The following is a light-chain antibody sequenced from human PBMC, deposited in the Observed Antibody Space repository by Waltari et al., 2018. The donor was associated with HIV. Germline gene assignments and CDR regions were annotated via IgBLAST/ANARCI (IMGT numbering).Light chain of an antibody. CDR3: QQSLTTLPWT. Sequence: DIQMTQSPSSLSASVRDRVTITCRASQNIGSSLSWYQQKKGGAPRLLIYGASNLQSGVPSRFSGSGSGTDFTLTISSLQPDDYATYYCQQSLTTLPWTFCQGTKVDIK. CDR2: GAS. J-gene: IGKJ1*01. CDR1: QNIGSS. V-gene: IGKV1-39*01.